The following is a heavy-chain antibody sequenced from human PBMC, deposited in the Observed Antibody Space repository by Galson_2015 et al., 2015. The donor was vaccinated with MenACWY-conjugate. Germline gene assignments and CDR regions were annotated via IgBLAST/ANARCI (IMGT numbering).Heavy chain of an antibody. CDR2: ISSSSTTI. CDR1: GFTFSTYS. D-gene: IGHD2-2*01. J-gene: IGHJ4*02. CDR3: ARGYCSSITCLFDY. Sequence: SLRLSCAASGFTFSTYSMNWVRQAPGEGLEWVSYISSSSTTIHYADSVKGRFTISRDNAKNSLYLQMNSLRPEDTAVYYCARGYCSSITCLFDYWGQGALVTVSS. V-gene: IGHV3-48*04.